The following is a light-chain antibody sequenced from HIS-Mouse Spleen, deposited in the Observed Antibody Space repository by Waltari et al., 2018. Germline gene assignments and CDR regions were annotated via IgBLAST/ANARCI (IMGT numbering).Light chain of an antibody. Sequence: EIVLTQSPGTLSLSPGERATLSCRASQSVSSSYSAWYQQKPGQAPRLLIYGASSRASGIPDRFSGSGPGTDFTLTIRRLEPEDFAVYYCQQYGSSPYTFGQGTKLEIK. CDR3: QQYGSSPYT. J-gene: IGKJ2*01. CDR2: GAS. CDR1: QSVSSSY. V-gene: IGKV3-20*01.